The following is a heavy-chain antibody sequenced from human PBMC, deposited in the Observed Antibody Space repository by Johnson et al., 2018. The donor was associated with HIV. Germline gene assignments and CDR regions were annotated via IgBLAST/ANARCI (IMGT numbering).Heavy chain of an antibody. CDR3: ARDRGYWDAFDI. V-gene: IGHV3-48*03. D-gene: IGHD3-22*01. CDR1: GFTFSSYE. CDR2: ISSSGGTI. Sequence: VQLVESGGGLVQPGGSLRLSCAASGFTFSSYEMNWVRQAPGKGLEWVSYISSSGGTIYYADSVKGRFSISRDNAKNSLYLQMNSLRAEDTAVYYCARDRGYWDAFDIWGQGTMVTVSS. J-gene: IGHJ3*02.